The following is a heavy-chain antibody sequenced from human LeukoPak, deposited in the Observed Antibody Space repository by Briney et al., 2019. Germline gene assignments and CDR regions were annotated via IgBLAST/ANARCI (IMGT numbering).Heavy chain of an antibody. CDR1: GGTFSSYA. V-gene: IGHV1-69*13. J-gene: IGHJ6*03. Sequence: ASVKVSCKASGGTFSSYAISWVRQAPGQGLEWMGGIIPIFGTANYAQKFQGRVTITADESTSTAYMELSSLRSEDTAVYYCASALKRGYCSSTSCYYYYYMDVWGKGTTVTVSS. CDR2: IIPIFGTA. D-gene: IGHD2-2*01. CDR3: ASALKRGYCSSTSCYYYYYMDV.